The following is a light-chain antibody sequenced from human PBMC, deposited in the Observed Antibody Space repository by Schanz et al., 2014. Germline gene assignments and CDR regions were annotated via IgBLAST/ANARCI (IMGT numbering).Light chain of an antibody. CDR2: DAS. CDR3: HQYGTSWWT. J-gene: IGKJ1*01. Sequence: EIVLTQSPGTLSLSPGERATLSCRASQSVSRNYLAWYQQKPGQAPRLLIYDASSRATGIPDRFRGSGSVTKFTLTISSLEPEDSAVYYCHQYGTSWWTFGQGTKVEVK. CDR1: QSVSRNY. V-gene: IGKV3-20*01.